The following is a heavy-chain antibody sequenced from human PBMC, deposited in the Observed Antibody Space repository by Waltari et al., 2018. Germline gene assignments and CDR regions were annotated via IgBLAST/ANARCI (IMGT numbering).Heavy chain of an antibody. V-gene: IGHV4-61*02. CDR3: ARDPVAGSFDY. J-gene: IGHJ4*02. CDR1: GGSISSGSYY. D-gene: IGHD6-19*01. CDR2: IYNSGST. Sequence: QVQLQESGPGLVKPSQTLSLTCTVSGGSISSGSYYWRWIRQPAGKGLEWIGRIYNSGSTKYNPSLKSRVTISGDTSKNQFSLKLSSVTAADTAVYYCARDPVAGSFDYWGQGTLVTVSS.